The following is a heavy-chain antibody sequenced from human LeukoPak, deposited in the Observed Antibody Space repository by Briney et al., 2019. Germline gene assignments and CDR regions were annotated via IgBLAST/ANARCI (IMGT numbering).Heavy chain of an antibody. D-gene: IGHD1-1*01. Sequence: GGSLGLSCAASGFTFSDHYMDWVRQAPGKGLEWVCRIRNKANSHTTEYAASVKDRFTISRDDSKNSLYLQMNSLKTEDTAVYYCARCSRGTSVGMDVRGQGTTVTVSS. CDR1: GFTFSDHY. CDR2: IRNKANSHTT. V-gene: IGHV3-72*01. J-gene: IGHJ6*02. CDR3: ARCSRGTSVGMDV.